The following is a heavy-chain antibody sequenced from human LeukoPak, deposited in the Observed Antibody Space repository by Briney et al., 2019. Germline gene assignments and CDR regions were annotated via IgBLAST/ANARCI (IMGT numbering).Heavy chain of an antibody. CDR1: GFTFSDYC. J-gene: IGHJ1*01. D-gene: IGHD3-16*01. Sequence: GGSLRLSCAASGFTFSDYCMSWVRQAPGKGLEWVSAISGSGGTTYYADSVKGRFTLSRDNSKNTLYLQMNSLRAEDTAVYYCAKGGRYAEYFQHWGQGTLVTVSS. CDR2: ISGSGGTT. V-gene: IGHV3-23*01. CDR3: AKGGRYAEYFQH.